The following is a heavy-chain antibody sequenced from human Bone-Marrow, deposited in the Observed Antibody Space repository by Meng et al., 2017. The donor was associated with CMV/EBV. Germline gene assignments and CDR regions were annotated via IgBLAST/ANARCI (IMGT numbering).Heavy chain of an antibody. D-gene: IGHD2-8*01. J-gene: IGHJ4*02. CDR2: INQDGSER. CDR1: GFTFRSYW. CDR3: ARDRRLMKSDLDY. V-gene: IGHV3-7*01. Sequence: GESLKISCAASGFTFRSYWMSWVRQAPGKGLEWVANINQDGSERYYVDSVKGRFTISRDNSKNTLYLQMNSLRAEDTAVYYCARDRRLMKSDLDYWGQGTLVTFSS.